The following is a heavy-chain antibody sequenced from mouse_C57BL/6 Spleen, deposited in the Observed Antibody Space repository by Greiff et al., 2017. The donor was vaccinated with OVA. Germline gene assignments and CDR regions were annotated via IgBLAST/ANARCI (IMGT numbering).Heavy chain of an antibody. Sequence: QVQLQQPGAELVMPGASVKLSCKASGYTFTSYWMHWVKQRPGQGLEWIGEIDPSASYTYYNQKFKGKFTLSVDNSASTAYMQLSSLTSEDAAVYYCARRGTVDAMDYWGQGTSVTVSS. D-gene: IGHD1-1*01. CDR3: ARRGTVDAMDY. CDR2: IDPSASYT. J-gene: IGHJ4*01. CDR1: GYTFTSYW. V-gene: IGHV1-69*01.